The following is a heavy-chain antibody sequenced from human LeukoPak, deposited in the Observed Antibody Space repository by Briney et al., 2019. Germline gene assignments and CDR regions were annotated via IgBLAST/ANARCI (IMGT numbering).Heavy chain of an antibody. CDR1: GFTFSSYE. J-gene: IGHJ4*02. CDR3: ARSYYYGSGSYPTDY. D-gene: IGHD3-10*01. Sequence: PGGSLRLSCAASGFTFSSYEMNWVRQAPGKGLEWVSYISSSGSTIYYADSVKGRFTISRDNAKNTLYLQMNSLRAEDTAVYYCARSYYYGSGSYPTDYWGQGTLVTVSS. CDR2: ISSSGSTI. V-gene: IGHV3-48*03.